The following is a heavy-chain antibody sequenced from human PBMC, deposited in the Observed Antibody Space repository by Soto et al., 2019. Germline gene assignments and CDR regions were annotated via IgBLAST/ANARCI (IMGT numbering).Heavy chain of an antibody. V-gene: IGHV4-31*03. Sequence: SETLSLTCTVSGGSISSGGYYWSWIRQHPGKGLEWIGYIYYSGSTYYNPSLKSRVTISVDTSKNQFSLKLSSVTAADTAVYYCARDYLTTGYSSSWYGMDVWGQGTTVTVSS. D-gene: IGHD6-13*01. CDR3: ARDYLTTGYSSSWYGMDV. CDR1: GGSISSGGYY. CDR2: IYYSGST. J-gene: IGHJ6*02.